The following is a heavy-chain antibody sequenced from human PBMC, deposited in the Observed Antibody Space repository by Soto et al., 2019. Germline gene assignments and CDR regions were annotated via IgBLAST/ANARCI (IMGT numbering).Heavy chain of an antibody. D-gene: IGHD1-1*01. CDR3: ARRLQWIPDFDS. J-gene: IGHJ4*02. V-gene: IGHV2-5*02. Sequence: QITLEESGPTLVKPTQTLTLTCTFSGFSLSTDGGGVGWIRQPPGKAPEWLAFIYWDGDKRYSPSLQRRLTITKAIARSLVVLSITPMDPADTGTYHCARRLQWIPDFDSWGLGIVVSVSS. CDR2: IYWDGDK. CDR1: GFSLSTDGGG.